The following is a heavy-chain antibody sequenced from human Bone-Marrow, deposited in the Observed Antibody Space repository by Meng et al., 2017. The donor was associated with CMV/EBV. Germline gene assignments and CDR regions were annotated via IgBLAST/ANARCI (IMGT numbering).Heavy chain of an antibody. V-gene: IGHV3-15*01. Sequence: GASLKISCAASGFTFSNAWMSWVRQAPGKGLEWVGRIKSKTDGGTTDYAAPVKGRFTISRDDSKNTLYLQMNSLKTEDTAVYYCTTDHDDYYDSSGYYYSNAWGQGTLVTVSS. CDR2: IKSKTDGGTT. CDR1: GFTFSNAW. D-gene: IGHD3-22*01. CDR3: TTDHDDYYDSSGYYYSNA. J-gene: IGHJ4*02.